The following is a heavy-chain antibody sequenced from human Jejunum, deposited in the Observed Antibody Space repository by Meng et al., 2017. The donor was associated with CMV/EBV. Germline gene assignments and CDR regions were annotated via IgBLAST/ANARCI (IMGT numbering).Heavy chain of an antibody. CDR3: AKGARYCIASSCNWFDP. J-gene: IGHJ5*02. CDR2: ISSDGGNK. D-gene: IGHD2-15*01. V-gene: IGHV3-30*04. CDR1: CSSQA. Sequence: CSSQAMHWVRQAPGKGVEWVAVISSDGGNKYYADSLKGRFTISRDNSKNTLYLHLSSLRPGDTAMYYCAKGARYCIASSCNWFDPWGQGTLVIVSS.